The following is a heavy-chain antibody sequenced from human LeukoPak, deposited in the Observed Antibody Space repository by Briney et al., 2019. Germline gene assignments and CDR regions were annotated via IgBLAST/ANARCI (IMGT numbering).Heavy chain of an antibody. CDR3: AREGPSSGYLDY. V-gene: IGHV1-2*02. CDR1: GYTFTGYY. CDR2: INPNSGGT. J-gene: IGHJ4*02. D-gene: IGHD3-22*01. Sequence: ASVKVSCTASGYTFTGYYMHWVRQAPGQGLEWMGWINPNSGGTNYAQKFQGRVTITRDTSISTAYMELSRLRSDDTAVYYCAREGPSSGYLDYWGQGTLVTVSS.